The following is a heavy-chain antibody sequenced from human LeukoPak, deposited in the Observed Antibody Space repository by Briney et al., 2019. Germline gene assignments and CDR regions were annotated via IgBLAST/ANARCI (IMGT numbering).Heavy chain of an antibody. Sequence: GSLRLSRAASGFTFNDYYMSWIRQAPGKGLEWLSYINIGGTNTHYADSVKGRFTISRDNAKKSLYLEMNNLRAEDTAVYYCATDGAGFDTWGQGVLVTVFS. CDR1: GFTFNDYY. V-gene: IGHV3-11*01. J-gene: IGHJ5*02. CDR3: ATDGAGFDT. CDR2: INIGGTNT.